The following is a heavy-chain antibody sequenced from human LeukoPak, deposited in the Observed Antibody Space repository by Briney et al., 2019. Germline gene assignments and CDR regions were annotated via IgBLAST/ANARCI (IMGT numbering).Heavy chain of an antibody. CDR3: ARLKYYDFWSGTHAYYYGMDV. J-gene: IGHJ6*02. CDR2: IYYSGST. V-gene: IGHV4-59*08. D-gene: IGHD3-3*01. CDR1: GGSISSYY. Sequence: SETLSLTCTVSGGSISSYYWSWIRQPPGKGLERIGYIYYSGSTNYNPSLKSRVTISVDTSKNQFSLKLSSVTAADTAVYYCARLKYYDFWSGTHAYYYGMDVWGQGTTVTVSS.